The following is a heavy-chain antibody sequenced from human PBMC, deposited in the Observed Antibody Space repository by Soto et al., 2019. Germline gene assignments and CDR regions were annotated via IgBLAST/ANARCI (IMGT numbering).Heavy chain of an antibody. V-gene: IGHV3-30*04. CDR2: ISYDGSNK. CDR3: AKDNTHCSGGSCYGCDS. CDR1: GFTFSSYA. J-gene: IGHJ4*02. D-gene: IGHD2-15*01. Sequence: PGGSLRLSCAASGFTFSSYAMHWVRQAPGKGLEWVAVISYDGSNKYYADPVKGRFTISRDNSKNTLDLQMNSLRAEDTAVYYCAKDNTHCSGGSCYGCDSWGQGSLVTVSS.